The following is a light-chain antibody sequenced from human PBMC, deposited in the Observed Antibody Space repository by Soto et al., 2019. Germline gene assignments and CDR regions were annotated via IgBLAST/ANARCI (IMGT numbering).Light chain of an antibody. CDR2: AAA. Sequence: DIQMTQSPSSLSASVGDRVTITCRSSQCISNFLAWYQQKPGKVPKLLISAAATLQSGVPSRFSGSGSGTHFTLPLNSLQPEDVAPYYFQKYSSVITFCQWTRLEIK. V-gene: IGKV1-27*01. CDR1: QCISNF. J-gene: IGKJ5*01. CDR3: QKYSSVIT.